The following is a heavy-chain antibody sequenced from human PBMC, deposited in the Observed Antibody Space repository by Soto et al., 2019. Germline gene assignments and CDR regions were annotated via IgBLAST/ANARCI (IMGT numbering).Heavy chain of an antibody. CDR1: GFTFSSYW. V-gene: IGHV3-74*01. CDR3: ASTYQSTIFGVVRDRYGMDV. CDR2: INSDGSST. D-gene: IGHD3-3*01. J-gene: IGHJ6*02. Sequence: GGSLRLSCAASGFTFSSYWMHWVRQAPGKGLVWVSRINSDGSSTSYADSVKGRFTISRDNAKNTLYPQMNSLRAEDTAVYYCASTYQSTIFGVVRDRYGMDVWGQGTTVTVSS.